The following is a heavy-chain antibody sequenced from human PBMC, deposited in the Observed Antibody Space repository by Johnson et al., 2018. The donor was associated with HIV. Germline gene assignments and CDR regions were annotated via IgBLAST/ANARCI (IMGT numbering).Heavy chain of an antibody. V-gene: IGHV3-7*05. CDR2: IKQDGSEK. D-gene: IGHD6-13*01. CDR1: GFTFSSYW. Sequence: VQLVESGGGLVQPGGSLRLSCAASGFTFSSYWMSWVRQAPGKGLEWVANIKQDGSEKYYVDSVKGRFTISRDNAKNSLYLQMNSLRADDTAVYYCARDRLYSSTLYAWDNDAFDIWGQGIMVTVSS. J-gene: IGHJ3*02. CDR3: ARDRLYSSTLYAWDNDAFDI.